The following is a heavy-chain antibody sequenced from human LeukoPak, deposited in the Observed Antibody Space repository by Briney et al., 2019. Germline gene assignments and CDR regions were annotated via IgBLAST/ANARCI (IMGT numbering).Heavy chain of an antibody. CDR1: GDSSRISW. V-gene: IGHV4-59*01. CDR3: ARDSRGGGPDFDY. J-gene: IGHJ4*02. Sequence: PSETLSLTCTVSGDSSRISWWAWIRQPPGKGLEGIGYFHNSGASSYNPSLKSRVTISLDTSINQFSLRMTSVTAADTAFYYCARDSRGGGPDFDYWGQGILVTVSS. D-gene: IGHD3-16*01. CDR2: FHNSGAS.